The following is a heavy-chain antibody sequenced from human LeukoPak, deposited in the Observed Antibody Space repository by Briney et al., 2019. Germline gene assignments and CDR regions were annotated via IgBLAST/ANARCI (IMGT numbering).Heavy chain of an antibody. CDR3: ARGSLFLEWPHDAFDI. Sequence: PSETLSLTCTVSGGSISSYYWSWIRQPPGKGLEWIGYIYYSGSTNYNPSLKSRVTISVDTSKNQFSLKLSSVTAADTAVYYCARGSLFLEWPHDAFDIWGQGTMVTVSS. CDR2: IYYSGST. D-gene: IGHD3-3*01. J-gene: IGHJ3*02. CDR1: GGSISSYY. V-gene: IGHV4-59*01.